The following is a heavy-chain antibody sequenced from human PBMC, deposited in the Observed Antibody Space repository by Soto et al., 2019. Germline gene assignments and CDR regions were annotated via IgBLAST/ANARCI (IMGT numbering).Heavy chain of an antibody. CDR2: IWYDGSNK. CDR1: GFTFSSYG. V-gene: IGHV3-33*01. D-gene: IGHD2-2*01. CDR3: ARDLIVVVPADPVTKYYYGMDV. Sequence: GGSLRLSCAASGFTFSSYGMHWVRQAPGKGLEWVAVIWYDGSNKYYADSVKGRFTISRDNSKNTLYLQMNSLRAEDTAVYYCARDLIVVVPADPVTKYYYGMDVWGQGTTVTVSS. J-gene: IGHJ6*02.